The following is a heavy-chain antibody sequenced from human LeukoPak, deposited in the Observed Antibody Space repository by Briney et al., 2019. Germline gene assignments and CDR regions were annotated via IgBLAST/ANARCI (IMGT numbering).Heavy chain of an antibody. CDR3: ASPRQAYDSNYYYYGMDV. D-gene: IGHD3-22*01. V-gene: IGHV1-18*01. CDR1: GYTFTSYG. Sequence: VASVKVSCKASGYTFTSYGISWVRQAPGQGLEWMGLISAYNGNTNYAQKLQGRVTMTTDTSTSTAYMELRSLRSDDTAVYYCASPRQAYDSNYYYYGMDVWGQGTTVTVSS. J-gene: IGHJ6*02. CDR2: ISAYNGNT.